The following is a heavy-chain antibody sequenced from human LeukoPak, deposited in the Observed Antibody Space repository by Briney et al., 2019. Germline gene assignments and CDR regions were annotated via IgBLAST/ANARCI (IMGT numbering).Heavy chain of an antibody. J-gene: IGHJ3*02. Sequence: SETLSLTCTVSGGSISSGGYYWNWIRQHPGKGLERIGYISYSGSTHHKPSLKSRVTISVDTSKNQFSLKLTSVTAADTAVYYCARGGLGTSYWYYAFDIWGQGTMVAVSS. CDR3: ARGGLGTSYWYYAFDI. CDR1: GGSISSGGYY. V-gene: IGHV4-31*03. D-gene: IGHD2-2*01. CDR2: ISYSGST.